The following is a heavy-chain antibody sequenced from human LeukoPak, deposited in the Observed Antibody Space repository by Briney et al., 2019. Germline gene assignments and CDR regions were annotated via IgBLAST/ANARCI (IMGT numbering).Heavy chain of an antibody. CDR3: ARACGGNCYFDY. CDR1: GGSIRSYY. Sequence: SETLSLTCTVSGGSIRSYYWSWIRQPPGKGLEWIGYIYHSGSTYYNPSLKSRVTISVDRSKNQFSLNLSSVTAADTAVYYCARACGGNCYFDYWGQGTLITVSS. D-gene: IGHD2-21*01. J-gene: IGHJ4*02. CDR2: IYHSGST. V-gene: IGHV4-59*12.